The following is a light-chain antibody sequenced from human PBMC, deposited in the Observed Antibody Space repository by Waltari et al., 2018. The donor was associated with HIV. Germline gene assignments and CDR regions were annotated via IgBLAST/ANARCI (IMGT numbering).Light chain of an antibody. CDR1: SSDIGGYNY. CDR3: SSYTRSSTLYVV. CDR2: DVS. V-gene: IGLV2-14*01. Sequence: QSALIQPASVSGSPGQSITISCTGTSSDIGGYNYDSWYQQHPGKAPKLVIYDVSNRPSGVSNRFSGSKSGNTASLTISGLQAEDEADYYCSSYTRSSTLYVVFGGGTKLTVL. J-gene: IGLJ2*01.